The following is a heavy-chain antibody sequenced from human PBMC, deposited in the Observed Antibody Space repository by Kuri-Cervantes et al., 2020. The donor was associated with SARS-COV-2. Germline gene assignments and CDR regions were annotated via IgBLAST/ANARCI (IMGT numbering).Heavy chain of an antibody. CDR3: ARNWGRYYFDY. Sequence: ESLKISCAASGFTFSDYYMSWIRQAPGKGLEWIGSIYYSGSTHYNPSLKSRVTISVDTSKNQFSLKLSSVTAADTAVYYCARNWGRYYFDYWGQGTLVTVSS. V-gene: IGHV4-59*05. CDR1: GFTFSDYY. CDR2: IYYSGST. J-gene: IGHJ4*02. D-gene: IGHD7-27*01.